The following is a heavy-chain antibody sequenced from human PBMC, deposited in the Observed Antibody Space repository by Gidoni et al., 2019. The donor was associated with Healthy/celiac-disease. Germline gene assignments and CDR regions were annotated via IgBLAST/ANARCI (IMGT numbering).Heavy chain of an antibody. J-gene: IGHJ4*02. CDR2: ISYDGSNK. CDR1: GFTFSSYA. V-gene: IGHV3-30-3*01. Sequence: QVQLVESGGGVVQPGRSLRLSCAASGFTFSSYAMHWVRQAPGKGLEWVAVISYDGSNKYYADSVKGRFTISRDNSKNTLYLQMNSLRAEDTAVYYCARVAGPARDYFDYWGQGTLVTVSS. CDR3: ARVAGPARDYFDY.